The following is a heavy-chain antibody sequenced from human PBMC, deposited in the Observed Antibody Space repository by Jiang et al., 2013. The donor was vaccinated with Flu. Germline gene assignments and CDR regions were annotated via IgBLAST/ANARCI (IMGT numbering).Heavy chain of an antibody. Sequence: VQLLESGGGLVQPGRSLRLSCTASGFTFGDYAMSWFHQAPGKGLEWVGVIRSKAFGGTTEYAATVKGRFTISRDDSKSIAYLQMNSLKTEDTAVYYCTRGQDDYIWGSGFLRRGLYYFDSWGQGTLVTVSS. CDR3: TRGQDDYIWGSGFLRRGLYYFDS. V-gene: IGHV3-49*03. D-gene: IGHD3-16*01. J-gene: IGHJ4*02. CDR1: GFTFGDYA. CDR2: IRSKAFGGTT.